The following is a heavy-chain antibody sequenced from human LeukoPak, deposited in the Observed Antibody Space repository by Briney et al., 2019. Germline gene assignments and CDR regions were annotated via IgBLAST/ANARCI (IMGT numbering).Heavy chain of an antibody. CDR2: INPNSGGT. CDR3: ARDPGGNFSLDY. CDR1: GYTFTGYY. V-gene: IGHV1-2*02. D-gene: IGHD4-23*01. Sequence: ASVKVSCKASGYTFTGYYMHWVRQAPGQGLEWMGWINPNSGGTNYAQKFQGRVTMTRDTSISTAYMELSRLRSDDTAVYYCARDPGGNFSLDYWGQGTLVTVSS. J-gene: IGHJ4*02.